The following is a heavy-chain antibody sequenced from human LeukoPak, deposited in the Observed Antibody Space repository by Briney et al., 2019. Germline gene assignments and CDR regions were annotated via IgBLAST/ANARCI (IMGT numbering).Heavy chain of an antibody. CDR3: ARSKYTSGWYDY. D-gene: IGHD6-19*01. CDR2: ISANGGST. V-gene: IGHV3-23*01. Sequence: PGGSLRLSCAASEFTFSTYAMSWVRQAPGKGLEWLSAISANGGSTYYADSVKGRFTISRDNSKNTSYLQMNSLRAEDTAVYYCARSKYTSGWYDYWGQGTLVTVSS. CDR1: EFTFSTYA. J-gene: IGHJ4*02.